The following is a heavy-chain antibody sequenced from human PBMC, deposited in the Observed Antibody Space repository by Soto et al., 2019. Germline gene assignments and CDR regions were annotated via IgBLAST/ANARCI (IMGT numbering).Heavy chain of an antibody. CDR2: ISSSGSTI. J-gene: IGHJ6*02. V-gene: IGHV3-48*03. D-gene: IGHD5-18*01. CDR3: ARDVEVQLWYYYYYGMDV. CDR1: GFTFSSYE. Sequence: PGGSLRLSCAASGFTFSSYEMNWVRQAPGKGLEWVSYISSSGSTIYYADSVKGRFTISRDNAKNSLYLQMNSLRAEDTAVYYCARDVEVQLWYYYYYGMDVWGQGTTVTVSS.